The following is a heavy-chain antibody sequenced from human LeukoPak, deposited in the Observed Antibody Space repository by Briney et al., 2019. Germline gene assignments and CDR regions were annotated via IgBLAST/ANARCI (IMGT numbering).Heavy chain of an antibody. Sequence: GGSLTLSCAASGFIFSSSCENWVRQAPGKGLEWVANIKEDGSEKNYANSVKGRFTISRDNAENSLYLQMNSLRAEDTAVYYCARDRGYAAFDIWGQGTLVTVSS. CDR3: ARDRGYAAFDI. D-gene: IGHD2-15*01. CDR1: GFIFSSSC. J-gene: IGHJ3*02. V-gene: IGHV3-7*05. CDR2: IKEDGSEK.